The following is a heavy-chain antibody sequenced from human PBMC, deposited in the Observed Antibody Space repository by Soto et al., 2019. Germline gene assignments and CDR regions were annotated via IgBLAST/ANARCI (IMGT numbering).Heavy chain of an antibody. J-gene: IGHJ6*02. D-gene: IGHD3-10*01. Sequence: EVQLVEAGGGLVQPGGSLRLSCAASGFTLSLYSMSGVRQAPGKGLECVSYISRSSTGIHYADSVKGRFTISRDDATNSMHLQMNSLRDGYTAVYYCARAVTWGLDVWGQGTTVSISS. V-gene: IGHV3-48*02. CDR3: ARAVTWGLDV. CDR1: GFTLSLYS. CDR2: ISRSSTGI.